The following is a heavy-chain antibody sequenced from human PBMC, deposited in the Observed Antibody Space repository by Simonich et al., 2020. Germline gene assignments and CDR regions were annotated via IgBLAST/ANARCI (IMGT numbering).Heavy chain of an antibody. CDR2: IYDSGSN. CDR3: ARHAGFAFDI. V-gene: IGHV4-39*01. J-gene: IGHJ3*02. Sequence: QLQLQESGPGLLKPSETLSLTCTVSGGSIRSSSYYWGWLRQPPGKGLEWIGSIYDSGSNYYDPSLKSRVTISVDTSKNQFSLKLSSVTAADTAVYYCARHAGFAFDIWGQGTMVTVSS. D-gene: IGHD6-13*01. CDR1: GGSIRSSSYY.